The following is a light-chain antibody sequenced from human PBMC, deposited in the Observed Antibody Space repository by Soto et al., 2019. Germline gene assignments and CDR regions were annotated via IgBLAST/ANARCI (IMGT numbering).Light chain of an antibody. V-gene: IGKV1-39*01. Sequence: DIQMTQSPSSLSASVGDRVTITCRASQGISNYLSWHQQKPGKAPRLLIYTASSLQSGVPSRFSGSGAGTDFTLTITRLQPEDFATYFCQHSYSTPRTFGQGTKVDIK. CDR3: QHSYSTPRT. J-gene: IGKJ1*01. CDR2: TAS. CDR1: QGISNY.